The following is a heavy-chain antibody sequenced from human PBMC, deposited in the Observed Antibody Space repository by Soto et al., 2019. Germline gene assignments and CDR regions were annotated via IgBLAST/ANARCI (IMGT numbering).Heavy chain of an antibody. J-gene: IGHJ6*02. CDR3: AKDTYYYDSSGYYGRYGMDV. D-gene: IGHD3-22*01. CDR1: GFTFSSYA. Sequence: GGSLRLSCAASGFTFSSYAMSWVRQAPGKGLEWVSAISGSGGSTYYADSVKGRFTISRDNSKNTLYLQMNSLRAEDTAVYYCAKDTYYYDSSGYYGRYGMDVWGQGTTVTVSS. V-gene: IGHV3-23*01. CDR2: ISGSGGST.